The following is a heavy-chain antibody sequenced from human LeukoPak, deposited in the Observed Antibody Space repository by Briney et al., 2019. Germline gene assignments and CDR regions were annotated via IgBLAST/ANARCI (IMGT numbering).Heavy chain of an antibody. J-gene: IGHJ4*02. CDR3: ARLTYGDYVDY. CDR1: GGSISSGGYY. CDR2: IYYSGST. V-gene: IGHV4-31*03. D-gene: IGHD4-17*01. Sequence: PSETLSLTCTVSGGSISSGGYYWSCIRQHPGKGLEWIGYIYYSGSTYYNPSLKSRVTISVDTSKNQFSLKLSSVTAADTAVYYCARLTYGDYVDYWGQGTLVTVSS.